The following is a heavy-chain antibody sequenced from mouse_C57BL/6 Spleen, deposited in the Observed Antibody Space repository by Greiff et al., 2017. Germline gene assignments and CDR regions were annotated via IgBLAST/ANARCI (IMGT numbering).Heavy chain of an antibody. CDR3: ARDYSNPYYAMDY. CDR2: ISSGSSTI. V-gene: IGHV5-17*01. D-gene: IGHD2-5*01. J-gene: IGHJ4*01. CDR1: GFTFSDYG. Sequence: EVQLVESGGGLVKPGGSLKLSCAASGFTFSDYGMHWVRQAPEKGLEWVAYISSGSSTIYYADTVKGRFTISRDNAKNTLFLQMTSLRSEDAAMYYCARDYSNPYYAMDYWGQGTSVTVSA.